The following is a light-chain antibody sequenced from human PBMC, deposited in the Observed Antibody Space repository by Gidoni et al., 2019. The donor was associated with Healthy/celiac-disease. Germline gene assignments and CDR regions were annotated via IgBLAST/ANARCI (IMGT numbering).Light chain of an antibody. J-gene: IGLJ2*01. CDR3: CSYAGSYTFVV. CDR2: DVS. CDR1: ISDVGGYNY. V-gene: IGLV2-11*01. Sequence: QSALTQPRSVSGSPGQSVTISCTGTISDVGGYNYVSWYQKPPGKAPKLMIYDVSKRPSGVPDRFSGSKSGNTASLTISGLQAEDEADYYCCSYAGSYTFVVFGGGTKLTV.